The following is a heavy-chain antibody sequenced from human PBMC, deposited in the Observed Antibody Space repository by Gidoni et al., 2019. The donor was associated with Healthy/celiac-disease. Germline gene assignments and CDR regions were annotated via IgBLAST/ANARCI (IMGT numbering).Heavy chain of an antibody. J-gene: IGHJ6*02. V-gene: IGHV3-30*01. CDR1: GFTFSSYA. CDR2: ISYDGSNK. CDR3: AGTRYYYGMDV. Sequence: VQLVESGGGVVQPVRSLSLSCAASGFTFSSYAMHWVRQAPGKGLEWVAVISYDGSNKYYADSVKGRFTISRDNSKNTLYLQMNSLRAEDTAVYYCAGTRYYYGMDVWGQGTTVTVSS.